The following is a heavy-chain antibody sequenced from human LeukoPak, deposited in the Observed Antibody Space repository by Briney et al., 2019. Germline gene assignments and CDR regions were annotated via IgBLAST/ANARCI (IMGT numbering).Heavy chain of an antibody. Sequence: SETLSLTCTVSGHCISSGYYWGWIRQPPGKGLEWIGSIYHSGSTYYNPSLKSRVTISVDTSKNQFSLKLSSVTAADTAVYYCARDSRIVVVPAAIRSIAYWGQGTLVTVSS. V-gene: IGHV4-38-2*02. CDR2: IYHSGST. CDR3: ARDSRIVVVPAAIRSIAY. J-gene: IGHJ4*02. CDR1: GHCISSGYY. D-gene: IGHD2-2*02.